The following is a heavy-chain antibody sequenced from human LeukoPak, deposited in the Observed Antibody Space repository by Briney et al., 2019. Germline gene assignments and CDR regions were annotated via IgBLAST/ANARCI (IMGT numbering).Heavy chain of an antibody. V-gene: IGHV1-2*04. CDR1: GYTFTGYY. CDR3: ARTAGETLSSGWLYYSDY. Sequence: ASVKVSCKASGYTFTGYYMHWVRQAPGQGLEWMGWINPNSGGTNYAQKFQGWVTMTRDTSISTAYMELSRLRSDDTAVYYCARTAGETLSSGWLYYSDYWGQGTLVTVSS. J-gene: IGHJ4*02. D-gene: IGHD6-19*01. CDR2: INPNSGGT.